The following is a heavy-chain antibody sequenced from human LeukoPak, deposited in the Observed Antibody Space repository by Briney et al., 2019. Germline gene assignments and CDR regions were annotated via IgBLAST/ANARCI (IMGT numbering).Heavy chain of an antibody. CDR1: GGSISSYY. V-gene: IGHV4-59*06. D-gene: IGHD2-15*01. CDR2: IDNSGST. CDR3: ARSYCSGGGCYSGSLGNTFDY. Sequence: PSETLSLTCTVSGGSISSYYWSWIRQPPGKGLEWIGYIDNSGSTYYNPSLKSRVTLSVDTSKNQFSLKLSSVTAADTAVYYCARSYCSGGGCYSGSLGNTFDYWGQGTLVTVSS. J-gene: IGHJ4*02.